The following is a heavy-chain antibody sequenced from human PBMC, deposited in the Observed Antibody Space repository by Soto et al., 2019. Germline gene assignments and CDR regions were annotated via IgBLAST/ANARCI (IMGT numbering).Heavy chain of an antibody. CDR2: ISYDGSHE. CDR3: AKGYCSGGSCWATIGFDY. D-gene: IGHD2-15*01. V-gene: IGHV3-30*18. CDR1: GFAFNTYD. J-gene: IGHJ4*02. Sequence: QVLLVESGGGVVQPGRSLRFSCAASGFAFNTYDIHWVRQAPGKGLEWVALISYDGSHEYYADSVKGRFTISRDNSKNTLYLQMNSLKTEDTAVYYCAKGYCSGGSCWATIGFDYWGQGTLVTVSS.